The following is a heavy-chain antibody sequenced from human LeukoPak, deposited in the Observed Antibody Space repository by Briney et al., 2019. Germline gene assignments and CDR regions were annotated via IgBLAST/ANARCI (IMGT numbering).Heavy chain of an antibody. CDR3: ARTKIRSRGFNY. V-gene: IGHV4-39*01. Sequence: SETLSLTCTVSGGSISSSSYYWGWIRQPPGKGQEWIGSIYYSGSTYYNPSLKSRVTISVDTSKNQFSLKLSSVTAADTAVYYCARTKIRSRGFNYWGQGTLVTVSS. CDR1: GGSISSSSYY. J-gene: IGHJ4*02. D-gene: IGHD3-10*01. CDR2: IYYSGST.